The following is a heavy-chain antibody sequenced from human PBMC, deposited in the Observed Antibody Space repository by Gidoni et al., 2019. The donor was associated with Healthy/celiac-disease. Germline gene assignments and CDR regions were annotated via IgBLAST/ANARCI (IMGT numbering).Heavy chain of an antibody. V-gene: IGHV4-31*03. CDR3: ARDRPVGYCSGGSCSYYYYGMDV. J-gene: IGHJ6*02. CDR1: GGSISSGGYY. CDR2: IYYSGST. D-gene: IGHD2-15*01. Sequence: QVQLQESGPGLVKPSQTLSLTCTVPGGSISSGGYYWSCIRQPPGKGLEWIGYIYYSGSTYYNPALKSRVTISVDTSKNQFSLKLSAVTAADTAVYYCARDRPVGYCSGGSCSYYYYGMDVWGQGTTVTVSS.